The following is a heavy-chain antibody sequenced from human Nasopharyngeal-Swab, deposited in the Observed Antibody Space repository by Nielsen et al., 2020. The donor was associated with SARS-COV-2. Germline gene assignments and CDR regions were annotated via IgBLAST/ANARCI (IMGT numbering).Heavy chain of an antibody. V-gene: IGHV3-23*03. D-gene: IGHD3-22*01. CDR2: FYSGGSST. Sequence: GESLKISCAASGFTFSSYAMSWVRQAPGKGLEWVSVFYSGGSSTYYADSVKGRFTISRDNSKNTLYLQMNSLRAEDTAVYYCAKDLDPLNYYDSSGVLGYWGQGTLVTVSS. CDR3: AKDLDPLNYYDSSGVLGY. J-gene: IGHJ4*02. CDR1: GFTFSSYA.